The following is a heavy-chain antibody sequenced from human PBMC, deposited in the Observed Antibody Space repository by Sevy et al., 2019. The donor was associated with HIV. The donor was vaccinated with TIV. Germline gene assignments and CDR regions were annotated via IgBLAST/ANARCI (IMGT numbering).Heavy chain of an antibody. J-gene: IGHJ4*02. CDR3: ARANRGYSSDY. V-gene: IGHV3-48*01. CDR1: GFTFSSYS. CDR2: ISSSSSTI. Sequence: GGSLRLSCAASGFTFSSYSMNWVRQAPGKGLEWVSYISSSSSTIYNADSVKGRFTISRDNAKNSLYLQMNSLRAEDTAVYYCARANRGYSSDYWGQGTLVTVSS. D-gene: IGHD5-18*01.